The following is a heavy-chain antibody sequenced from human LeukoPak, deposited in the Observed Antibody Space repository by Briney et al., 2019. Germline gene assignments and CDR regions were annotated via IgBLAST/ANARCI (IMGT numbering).Heavy chain of an antibody. Sequence: SETLSLTCVVSGYSISSGYYWCWIRQPPGKGLEWIASIYNSGSTYYNPSLKSRVTVSVDTSKNQVSLKLSSVTAADTAVYYCARAEDPPFYPFVYWGRGTLVTVSS. J-gene: IGHJ4*02. CDR2: IYNSGST. CDR3: ARAEDPPFYPFVY. CDR1: GYSISSGYY. D-gene: IGHD2/OR15-2a*01. V-gene: IGHV4-38-2*01.